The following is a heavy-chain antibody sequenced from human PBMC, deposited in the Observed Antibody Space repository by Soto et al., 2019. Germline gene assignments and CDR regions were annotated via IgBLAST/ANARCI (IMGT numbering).Heavy chain of an antibody. Sequence: EVQLVESGGGLVQPGGSLRLSCAASGYTFNIYWMNWVRQIPGKGLVWVSHIDNDGTATYADSVKGRFTISRDSAKSTVYLQMNSLRDEDTAVYYCARDLQHGFDFWGQGTMVTVSS. CDR3: ARDLQHGFDF. J-gene: IGHJ3*01. CDR1: GYTFNIYW. CDR2: IDNDGTA. D-gene: IGHD6-13*01. V-gene: IGHV3-74*01.